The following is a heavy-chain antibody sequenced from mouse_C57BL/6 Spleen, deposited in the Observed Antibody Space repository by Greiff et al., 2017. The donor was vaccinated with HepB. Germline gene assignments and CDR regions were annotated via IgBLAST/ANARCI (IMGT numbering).Heavy chain of an antibody. CDR2: ISGGGGNT. J-gene: IGHJ3*01. V-gene: IGHV5-9*01. D-gene: IGHD1-1*01. CDR1: GFTFSSYT. Sequence: EVKLMESGGGLVKPGGSLKLSCAASGFTFSSYTMSWVRQTPEKRLEWVATISGGGGNTYYPDSVKGRFTISRDNAKNTLYLQMSSLRSEDTALYYCARQSYYYGSSLAWFAYWGQGTLVTVSA. CDR3: ARQSYYYGSSLAWFAY.